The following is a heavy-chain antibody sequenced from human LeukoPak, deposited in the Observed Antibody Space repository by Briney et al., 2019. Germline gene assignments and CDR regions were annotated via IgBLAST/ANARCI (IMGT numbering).Heavy chain of an antibody. V-gene: IGHV3-74*01. CDR2: INSDGSST. Sequence: GGSLRLSCAASGFTFSSYWMHCVRQAPGKGLVWVSRINSDGSSTNYADSVKGRFTVSRDNAKNTLYLQVNSLRAEDTAVYYCARRSSGYYDYWGQGTLVTVSS. D-gene: IGHD3-22*01. CDR1: GFTFSSYW. CDR3: ARRSSGYYDY. J-gene: IGHJ4*02.